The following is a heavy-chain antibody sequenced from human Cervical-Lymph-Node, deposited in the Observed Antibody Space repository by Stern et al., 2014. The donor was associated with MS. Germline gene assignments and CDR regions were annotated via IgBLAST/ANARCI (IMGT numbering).Heavy chain of an antibody. J-gene: IGHJ4*02. CDR3: ASAAPRGY. V-gene: IGHV3-21*02. CDR1: GFSFSVET. CDR2: MSDSSSFI. D-gene: IGHD1-26*01. Sequence: EVQLVESGGGLVKPGGSLRLSCAASGFSFSVETMNWVRQSPGKGLEWVPSMSDSSSFIHYADSVKGRFTISRDNVNNSLFLQMSSLTVEDTAVYYCASAAPRGYWGQGTLVAVSS.